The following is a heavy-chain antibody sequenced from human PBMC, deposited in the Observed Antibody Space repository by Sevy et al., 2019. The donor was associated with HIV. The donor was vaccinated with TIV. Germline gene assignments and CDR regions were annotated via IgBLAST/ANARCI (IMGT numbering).Heavy chain of an antibody. Sequence: GGSLRLSCAGSGFTFSNYAMHWVRQAPGKGLECVAGLWSHGRREYYADFAKGRFTISRDNSKNTVYLHMDSLRTDDTAVYCFAKEDDAFDVWGQGTMVTVSS. CDR3: AKEDDAFDV. CDR2: LWSHGRRE. V-gene: IGHV3-33*03. CDR1: GFTFSNYA. J-gene: IGHJ3*01.